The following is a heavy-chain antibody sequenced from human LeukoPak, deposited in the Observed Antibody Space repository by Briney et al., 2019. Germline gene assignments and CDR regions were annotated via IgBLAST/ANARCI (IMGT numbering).Heavy chain of an antibody. CDR2: ISYDGSNK. V-gene: IGHV3-30*18. Sequence: GGSLRLSCAASGFTFSSYGIHWVRQAPGKGLEWVAVISYDGSNKYYADSVKGRFTISRDNSKNTLYLQMNSLRAEDTAVDYCAKDLGGVARNWFDPWGQGTLVTVSS. CDR1: GFTFSSYG. CDR3: AKDLGGVARNWFDP. J-gene: IGHJ5*02. D-gene: IGHD3-3*01.